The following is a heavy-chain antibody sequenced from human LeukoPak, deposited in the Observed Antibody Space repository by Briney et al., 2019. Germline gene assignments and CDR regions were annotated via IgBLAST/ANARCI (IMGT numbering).Heavy chain of an antibody. V-gene: IGHV3-33*01. Sequence: HPGRSLRPSCAASAFTFSHFGMHWVRQAPGKGLEWLAIIWRDGSEKYYADSVKGRFTISRDNSEDTLFLQMNSLRAEDTAVYYCARDGVATTAFRGYFDYWGQGALVTVSS. CDR3: ARDGVATTAFRGYFDY. CDR2: IWRDGSEK. J-gene: IGHJ4*02. CDR1: AFTFSHFG. D-gene: IGHD3-3*01.